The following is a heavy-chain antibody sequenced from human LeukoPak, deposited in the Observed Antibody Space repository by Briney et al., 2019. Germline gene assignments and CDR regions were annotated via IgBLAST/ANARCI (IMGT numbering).Heavy chain of an antibody. Sequence: GESLKISCKGSGYSFATYWIGWVRQMPGKGLEWMGIIYPSDSDTKYSPSFQGQVTISADKSISTAYLQWSSLKASDTAMYYCARGGNSNLNWFDPWGQGTLVTVSS. J-gene: IGHJ5*02. D-gene: IGHD4-23*01. CDR3: ARGGNSNLNWFDP. CDR1: GYSFATYW. V-gene: IGHV5-51*01. CDR2: IYPSDSDT.